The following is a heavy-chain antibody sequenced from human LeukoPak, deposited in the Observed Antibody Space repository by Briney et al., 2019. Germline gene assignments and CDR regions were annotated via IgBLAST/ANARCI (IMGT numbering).Heavy chain of an antibody. CDR1: GGSISSYY. J-gene: IGHJ5*02. CDR3: AREGRGITGTTRSWFDP. D-gene: IGHD1-7*01. Sequence: SETLSLTCTVSGGSISSYYWSWIRQPAGKGLEWIGYIYYSGSTNYNPSLKSRVTISVDTSKNQFSLKLSSVTAADTAVYYCAREGRGITGTTRSWFDPWGQGTLVTVSS. CDR2: IYYSGST. V-gene: IGHV4-59*01.